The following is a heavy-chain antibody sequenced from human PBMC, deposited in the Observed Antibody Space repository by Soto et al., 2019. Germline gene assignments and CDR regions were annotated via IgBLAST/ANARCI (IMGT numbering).Heavy chain of an antibody. V-gene: IGHV1-69*06. CDR1: GGTFNSYL. Sequence: QVQLVQSGAEVKNPGSSVKVSCQTSGGTFNSYLIDWVRQAPGHGLEWMGVIIPSFGTEKYAQKFQGSVTITADKSTTTALMELMTLTSEATAVYYCASGRVQPPVGLYFDTWRQGTLVTVS. CDR3: ASGRVQPPVGLYFDT. CDR2: IIPSFGTE. J-gene: IGHJ4*02. D-gene: IGHD2-15*01.